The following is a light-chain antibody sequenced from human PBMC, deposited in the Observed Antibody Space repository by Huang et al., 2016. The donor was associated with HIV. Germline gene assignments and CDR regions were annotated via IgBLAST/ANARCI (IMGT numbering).Light chain of an antibody. J-gene: IGKJ3*01. V-gene: IGKV2-28*01. CDR3: MQAIQIPT. CDR1: QSLLHRNGYNY. CDR2: LGS. Sequence: DIVMTQSPLSLPVTPGEPASISCRSSQSLLHRNGYNYLDWYLQKPGQSPQLLIYLGSNRASGVPDRCSGIGSGTDFTLKISRVEAEDVGIYYCMQAIQIPTFGPGTKVDIK.